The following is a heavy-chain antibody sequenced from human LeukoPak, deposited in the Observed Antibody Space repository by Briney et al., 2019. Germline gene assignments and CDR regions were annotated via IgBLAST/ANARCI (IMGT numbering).Heavy chain of an antibody. CDR3: ARDRLPDGLPDY. J-gene: IGHJ4*02. V-gene: IGHV3-7*01. CDR2: IKQDGSEK. CDR1: GFTFSSYL. Sequence: PGGSLRLSCAASGFTFSSYLMSWVRQAPGKGLEWVANIKQDGSEKYYVDSVKGRFTISRDNAKNSLYLQMNSLRAEDTAVYYCARDRLPDGLPDYWGQGTLVTVPS.